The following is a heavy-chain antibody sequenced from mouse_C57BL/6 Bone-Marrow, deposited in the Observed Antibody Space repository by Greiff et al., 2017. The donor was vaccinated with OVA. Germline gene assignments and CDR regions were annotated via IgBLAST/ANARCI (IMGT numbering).Heavy chain of an antibody. CDR3: ARQGYYGTSSYYFDY. V-gene: IGHV5-9*01. CDR1: GFTFSSYT. CDR2: ISGGGGNT. D-gene: IGHD1-1*01. J-gene: IGHJ2*01. Sequence: EVKLMESGGGLVKPGGSLKLSCAASGFTFSSYTMSWVRQTPEKRLEWVATISGGGGNTYYPDSVKGRFTISSDNAKNTLYLHMSRLRSEDTALYYCARQGYYGTSSYYFDYWGQGTTLTVSS.